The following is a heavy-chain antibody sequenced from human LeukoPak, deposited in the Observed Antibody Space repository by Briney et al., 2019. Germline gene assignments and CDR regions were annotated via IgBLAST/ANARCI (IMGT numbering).Heavy chain of an antibody. V-gene: IGHV4-39*01. CDR1: GGSISSSSYY. CDR3: ARQLGYCSGGSCYSGGGFDY. Sequence: SETLSLTCTVSGGSISSSSYYWGWIRQPPGKGLEWIGSIYYSGSTYYNPSLKSRVTISVDTSKYQFSLKLSSVTAADTAVYYCARQLGYCSGGSCYSGGGFDYWGQGTLVTVSS. CDR2: IYYSGST. J-gene: IGHJ4*02. D-gene: IGHD2-15*01.